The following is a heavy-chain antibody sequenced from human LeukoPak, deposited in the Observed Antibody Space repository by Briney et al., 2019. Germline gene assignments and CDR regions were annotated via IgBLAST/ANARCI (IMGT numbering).Heavy chain of an antibody. J-gene: IGHJ4*02. CDR1: GGSINSYW. Sequence: SEALSLTCSVSGGSINSYWWSWIRQPAGKGLEFIGRIYTTGMTNYNPSLKSRVSMSVDTSKNQFSLELRSVTAADTAVYFCARAGYTISSYRFDYWGQGALVTVSS. D-gene: IGHD3-16*02. V-gene: IGHV4-4*07. CDR2: IYTTGMT. CDR3: ARAGYTISSYRFDY.